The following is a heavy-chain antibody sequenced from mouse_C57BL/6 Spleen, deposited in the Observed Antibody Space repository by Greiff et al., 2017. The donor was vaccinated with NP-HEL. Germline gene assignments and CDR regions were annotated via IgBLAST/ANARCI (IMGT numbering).Heavy chain of an antibody. CDR2: INPNNGGT. V-gene: IGHV1-22*01. CDR1: GYTFTDYN. CDR3: ARNYYGSSLYYFDY. J-gene: IGHJ2*01. D-gene: IGHD1-1*01. Sequence: EVQLQQSGPELVKPGASVKMSCKASGYTFTDYNMHWVKQSHGKSLEWIGYINPNNGGTSYNQKFKGKATLTVNKSSSTAYMELRSLTSEDSAVYYCARNYYGSSLYYFDYWGKGTTLTVSS.